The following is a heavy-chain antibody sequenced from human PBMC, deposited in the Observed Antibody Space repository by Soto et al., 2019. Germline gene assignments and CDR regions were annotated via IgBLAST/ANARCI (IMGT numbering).Heavy chain of an antibody. D-gene: IGHD1-1*01. Sequence: EVQLVESGGGLVKPGGSLRLSCAASGFTFSSYSMNWVRQAPGKGLEWVSSISSSSSYIYYADSVKGRFTISRDNAKNSLYLQMNSLRAEDTAVYYCARDLPTTSYYYYGMDVWGQGTTVTVSS. CDR3: ARDLPTTSYYYYGMDV. CDR1: GFTFSSYS. V-gene: IGHV3-21*01. CDR2: ISSSSSYI. J-gene: IGHJ6*02.